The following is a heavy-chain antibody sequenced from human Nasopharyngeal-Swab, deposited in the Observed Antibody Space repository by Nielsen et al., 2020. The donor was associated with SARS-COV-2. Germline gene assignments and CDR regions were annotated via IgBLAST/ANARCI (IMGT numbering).Heavy chain of an antibody. Sequence: WIRQPPGKGLEWVSAISGGTGGTFYADSVKGRFTISRDNSKNTLFLQVNSLRAEDTAVYYCAKDYIRRGSNWGQGTPVTVSP. V-gene: IGHV3-23*01. CDR2: ISGGTGGT. D-gene: IGHD2-15*01. J-gene: IGHJ4*02. CDR3: AKDYIRRGSN.